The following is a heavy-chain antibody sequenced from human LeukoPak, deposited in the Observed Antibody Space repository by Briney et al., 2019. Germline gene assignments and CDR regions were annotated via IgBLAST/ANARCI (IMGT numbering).Heavy chain of an antibody. Sequence: PGGSLRLSCAASGFTFSSYWMSCVLQAPGKGLEWVANIKQDGSEKYYVDSVKGRCTISRDNAKNSLYLQMNSLRAEDTAVYYCARGTIAAAGYYYFDYWGQETQVTVSS. D-gene: IGHD6-13*01. CDR3: ARGTIAAAGYYYFDY. V-gene: IGHV3-7*04. J-gene: IGHJ4*02. CDR2: IKQDGSEK. CDR1: GFTFSSYW.